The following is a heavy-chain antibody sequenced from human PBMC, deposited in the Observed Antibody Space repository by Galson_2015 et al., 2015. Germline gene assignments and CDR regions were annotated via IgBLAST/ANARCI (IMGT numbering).Heavy chain of an antibody. CDR2: IIPIFGST. V-gene: IGHV1-69*06. Sequence: SVKVSCKASGVTFSSYAISWVRQAAGQGLEWMGGIIPIFGSTTYAKEFQGRVTNTADKSKSTAYMEMSRLRSDDTGVYFCERSLHSNPMDYWGQGTLVTVSS. J-gene: IGHJ4*02. CDR1: GVTFSSYA. D-gene: IGHD4-11*01. CDR3: ERSLHSNPMDY.